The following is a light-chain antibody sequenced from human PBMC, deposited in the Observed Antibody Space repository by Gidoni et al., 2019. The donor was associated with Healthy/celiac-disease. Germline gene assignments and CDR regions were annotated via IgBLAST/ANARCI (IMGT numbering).Light chain of an antibody. CDR2: DAS. Sequence: DIQMTQSPSSLSASVGDRVTITCQASQDISNYLNWYQQKPGKAPKLLIYDASNLETGVPTRFSGRGAGKDFTFTISSLQPEYIATYYCQQYDNLPTFGGXTKVEIK. J-gene: IGKJ4*02. V-gene: IGKV1-33*01. CDR1: QDISNY. CDR3: QQYDNLPT.